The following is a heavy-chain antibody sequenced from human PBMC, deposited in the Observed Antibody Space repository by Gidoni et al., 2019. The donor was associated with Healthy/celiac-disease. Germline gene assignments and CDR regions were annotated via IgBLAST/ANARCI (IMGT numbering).Heavy chain of an antibody. Sequence: QVQLVESGGGLVKPGGSLRLSCAASGFPFSDYYMSWIRQAPGKGLEWGSYISSSSSNTNDADTVKGRFTISRDNAKNSLYLQMNSLRAEDTAVYYCARSGYYYDSSGYYTDYWGQGTLVTVSS. D-gene: IGHD3-22*01. CDR2: ISSSSSNT. J-gene: IGHJ4*02. CDR1: GFPFSDYY. V-gene: IGHV3-11*06. CDR3: ARSGYYYDSSGYYTDY.